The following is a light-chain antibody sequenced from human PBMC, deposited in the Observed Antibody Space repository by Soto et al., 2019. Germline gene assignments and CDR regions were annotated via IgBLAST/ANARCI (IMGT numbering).Light chain of an antibody. V-gene: IGLV2-8*01. J-gene: IGLJ3*02. Sequence: QSALTQPPSASGSPGQSVTISCTGTSSDVGAYNSVSWYQQHPGKAPRLMIYEVNKRPSGVPDRFSGSKSGNMASLTVSGLQAEDEADYYCNSHGGSNNFWVFGGRTKVTVL. CDR3: NSHGGSNNFWV. CDR1: SSDVGAYNS. CDR2: EVN.